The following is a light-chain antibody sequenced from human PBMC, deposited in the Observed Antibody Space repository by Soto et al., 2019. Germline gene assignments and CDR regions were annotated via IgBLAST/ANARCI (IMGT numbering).Light chain of an antibody. J-gene: IGKJ2*01. CDR1: QSINNW. CDR3: QHYNSYPYT. CDR2: KAS. V-gene: IGKV1-5*03. Sequence: DIQMTQSPSTLSASVGDRGTITCRASQSINNWLAWYQQKPGKAPKLLIYKASGLESGVPSRFSGSGSGTEFTLTISSLQPDDFATYYCQHYNSYPYTFGRGTNLEIK.